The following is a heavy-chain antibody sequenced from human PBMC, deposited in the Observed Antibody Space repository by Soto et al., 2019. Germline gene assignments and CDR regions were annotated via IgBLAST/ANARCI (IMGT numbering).Heavy chain of an antibody. CDR2: INHSGST. CDR3: ATMNWRYNCFGP. D-gene: IGHD1-1*01. V-gene: IGHV4-34*01. J-gene: IGHJ5*02. Sequence: PSETLSLTCAVYGGSFSGYYWSWIRQSPGKGLEWIGEINHSGSTNYNPSLKRRVNISVDTSKNQFSLKLTSVTAADTAVYYCATMNWRYNCFGPWGQGTLVTVSS. CDR1: GGSFSGYY.